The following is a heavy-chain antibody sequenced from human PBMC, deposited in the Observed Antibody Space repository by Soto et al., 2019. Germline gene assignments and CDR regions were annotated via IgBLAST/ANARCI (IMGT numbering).Heavy chain of an antibody. V-gene: IGHV4-39*07. CDR3: ARDPAARYYYDNSGYYLDY. CDR1: GDSISGSPYF. J-gene: IGHJ4*02. D-gene: IGHD3-22*01. CDR2: INHSGST. Sequence: ETLSLTCTVSGDSISGSPYFWGWIRQPPGTGLEWIGEINHSGSTNYNPSLKSRVTISVDTSKNQFSLKLTSVTAADTAVYYCARDPAARYYYDNSGYYLDYWGQGTLVTVSS.